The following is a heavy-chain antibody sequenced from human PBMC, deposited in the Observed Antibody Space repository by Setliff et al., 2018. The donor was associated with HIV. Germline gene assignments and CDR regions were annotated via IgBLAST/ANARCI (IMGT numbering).Heavy chain of an antibody. CDR1: GGSISSSSYY. V-gene: IGHV4-39*01. D-gene: IGHD3-3*01. CDR2: IYYSGST. Sequence: SETLSLTCTVSGGSISSSSYYWGWIRQPPGKGLEWIGSIYYSGSTYYNPSLKSLVTISVDTSKNQFSLKLSSVTAADTAVYYCARTPYDFWSGHIDYWGQGTLVTVSS. J-gene: IGHJ4*02. CDR3: ARTPYDFWSGHIDY.